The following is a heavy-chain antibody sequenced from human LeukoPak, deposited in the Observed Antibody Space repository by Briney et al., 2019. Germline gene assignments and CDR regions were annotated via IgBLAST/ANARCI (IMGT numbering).Heavy chain of an antibody. CDR1: GFTYSSYE. J-gene: IGHJ4*02. Sequence: GGSLRLSCAASGFTYSSYEMNWVRQAPGKGLEWLSYISGDGNTIYYADSVKGRFTISRDNAKNSLYLQMNSLRADDTSVYYCARDGRDDHYFGYWGQGTLVTVSS. D-gene: IGHD5-24*01. CDR3: ARDGRDDHYFGY. CDR2: ISGDGNTI. V-gene: IGHV3-48*03.